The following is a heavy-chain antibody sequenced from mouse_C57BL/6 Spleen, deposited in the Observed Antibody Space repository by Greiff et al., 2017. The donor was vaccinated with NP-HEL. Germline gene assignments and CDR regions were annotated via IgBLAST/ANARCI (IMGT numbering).Heavy chain of an antibody. CDR1: GFTFSSYA. Sequence: EVKLVESGGGLVKPGGSLKLSCAASGFTFSSYAMSWVRQTPEKRLEWVATISDGGSYTYYPDNVKGRFTISRDNAKNNLYLQMSHLKSEDTAMYYCARAPNWDFDYWGQGTTLTVSS. J-gene: IGHJ2*01. V-gene: IGHV5-4*03. CDR2: ISDGGSYT. CDR3: ARAPNWDFDY. D-gene: IGHD4-1*01.